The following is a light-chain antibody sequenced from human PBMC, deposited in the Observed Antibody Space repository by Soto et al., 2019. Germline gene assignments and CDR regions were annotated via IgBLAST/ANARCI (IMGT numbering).Light chain of an antibody. J-gene: IGKJ1*01. CDR3: QQYNNWPRT. V-gene: IGKV3-15*01. Sequence: EIVMPPSRATLSDSPKEGANRLCRASQSVSTHLAWYQQKPGQAPRLLIYGASTRATGIPARFSGSGSGTEFTLTISSLQSEDFAVYYCQQYNNWPRTFGQGTKVDI. CDR2: GAS. CDR1: QSVSTH.